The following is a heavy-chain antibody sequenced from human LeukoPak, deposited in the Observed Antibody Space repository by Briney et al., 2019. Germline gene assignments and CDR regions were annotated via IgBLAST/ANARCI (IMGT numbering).Heavy chain of an antibody. J-gene: IGHJ4*02. D-gene: IGHD3-3*01. CDR3: ARDYDFWSAQPFDY. Sequence: PGGSLRLSCAASGFTFSSYSMNWVRQAPGKGLEWVSSISSSSSYIYYAESVKGRFTITRDNAKNSLYLQVKSLRAEDTAVYYCARDYDFWSAQPFDYWGQGTLVTVSS. V-gene: IGHV3-21*01. CDR2: ISSSSSYI. CDR1: GFTFSSYS.